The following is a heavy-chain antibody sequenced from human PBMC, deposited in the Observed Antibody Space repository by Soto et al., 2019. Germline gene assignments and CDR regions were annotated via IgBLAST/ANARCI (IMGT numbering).Heavy chain of an antibody. J-gene: IGHJ3*01. V-gene: IGHV5-51*01. CDR1: GFRFTTYW. D-gene: IGHD2-15*01. CDR3: ARGYCSGGPCYFGGFAV. Sequence: RGESLKISCKGSGFRFTTYWIGWVRQMPGKGLEWMGIIYPGDSDARYSPSFQGQVTISADKSINTAYLHWSSLKASDTAMYYCARGYCSGGPCYFGGFAVWGQGTMVTVSS. CDR2: IYPGDSDA.